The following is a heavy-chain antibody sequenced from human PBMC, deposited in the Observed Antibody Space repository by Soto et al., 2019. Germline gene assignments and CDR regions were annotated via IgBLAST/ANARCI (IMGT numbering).Heavy chain of an antibody. CDR2: IEPSDSYT. D-gene: IGHD3-10*01. Sequence: PRESLKISCKGSGYSFTSYWISWVRQMPGKGLEWMGRIEPSDSYTNYSPSFQGHVTISADKSISTAYLQWSSLKASDTAMYDCARRFGELAGFYYYYGMDVWGQGTTVTVSS. V-gene: IGHV5-10-1*01. J-gene: IGHJ6*02. CDR1: GYSFTSYW. CDR3: ARRFGELAGFYYYYGMDV.